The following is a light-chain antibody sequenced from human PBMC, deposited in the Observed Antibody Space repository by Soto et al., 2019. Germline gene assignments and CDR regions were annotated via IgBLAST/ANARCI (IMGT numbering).Light chain of an antibody. J-gene: IGKJ5*01. CDR3: LQRSDWPIT. CDR2: DAS. Sequence: EIVLTQSPSTLSLSPGERATLSCRASQSVSNNYLAWYQQKPGQAPRLLIYDASTRATGIPARFSGSGSGTDFILTISYLEPEDFAVYYCLQRSDWPITFGQGTRLEIK. CDR1: QSVSNNY. V-gene: IGKV3D-20*02.